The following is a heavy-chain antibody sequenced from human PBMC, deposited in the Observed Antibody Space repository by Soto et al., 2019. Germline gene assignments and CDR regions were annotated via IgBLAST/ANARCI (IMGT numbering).Heavy chain of an antibody. Sequence: SETLSLTCTVSGGSISSGGYYWSWIRQHPGKGLEWIGYIYYSGSTYYNPSLKSRVTISVDTSKNQFSLKLSSVTAADTAVYYCARMAAADMYNWFDPWGQGTLVTVSS. CDR3: ARMAAADMYNWFDP. J-gene: IGHJ5*02. CDR1: GGSISSGGYY. V-gene: IGHV4-31*03. CDR2: IYYSGST. D-gene: IGHD6-13*01.